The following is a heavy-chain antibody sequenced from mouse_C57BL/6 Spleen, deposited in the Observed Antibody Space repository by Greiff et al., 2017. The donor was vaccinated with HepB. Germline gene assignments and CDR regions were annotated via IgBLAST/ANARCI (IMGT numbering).Heavy chain of an antibody. Sequence: DVQLQESGPGLVKPSQSLSLTCSVTGYSITSGYYWNWIRQFPGNKLEWMGYISYDGSNNYNPSLKNRISITRDTSKNQFFLKLNSVTTEDTATYYCARERYDYYFDYWGQGTTLTVSS. CDR3: ARERYDYYFDY. CDR1: GYSITSGYY. V-gene: IGHV3-6*01. J-gene: IGHJ2*01. D-gene: IGHD2-13*01. CDR2: ISYDGSN.